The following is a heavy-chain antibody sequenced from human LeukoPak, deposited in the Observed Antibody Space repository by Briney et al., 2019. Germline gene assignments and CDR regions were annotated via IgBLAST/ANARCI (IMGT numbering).Heavy chain of an antibody. J-gene: IGHJ4*02. CDR1: GFTFSSYS. CDR2: ISSSSSYI. D-gene: IGHD3-16*01. CDR3: AKDAITFGGDRDY. Sequence: GGSLRLSCAASGFTFSSYSMNWVRQAPGKGLEWVSSISSSSSYIYYADSVKGRFTISRDNSKNTLYLQMNSLRAEDTAVYYCAKDAITFGGDRDYWGQGTLVTVSS. V-gene: IGHV3-21*04.